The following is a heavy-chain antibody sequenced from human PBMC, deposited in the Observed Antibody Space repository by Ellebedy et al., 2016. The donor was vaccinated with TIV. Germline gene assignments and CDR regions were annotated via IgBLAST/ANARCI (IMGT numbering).Heavy chain of an antibody. Sequence: ASVKVSXXASGYTFTGYYMHWVRQAPGQGLEWMGWINPNSGGTNYAQKFQGRVTMTRDTSISTAYMELSRLRSDDTAVYYCARGYCSGGSCYHSDYWGQGTLVTVSS. CDR3: ARGYCSGGSCYHSDY. V-gene: IGHV1-2*02. J-gene: IGHJ4*02. CDR2: INPNSGGT. CDR1: GYTFTGYY. D-gene: IGHD2-15*01.